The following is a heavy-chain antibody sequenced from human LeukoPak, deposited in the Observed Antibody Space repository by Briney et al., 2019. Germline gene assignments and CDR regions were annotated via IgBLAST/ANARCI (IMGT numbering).Heavy chain of an antibody. CDR2: MNPNSGKT. Sequence: ASVKVSCKASGYTFTSYDINWVRQATGQGLEWLGWMNPNSGKTGYAQRVQGRISMTTNTAISTVYMELSSLISDDTAVYYCARGRLHSAEFDPWGQGTLVTVSS. CDR3: ARGRLHSAEFDP. J-gene: IGHJ5*02. V-gene: IGHV1-8*01. D-gene: IGHD1-26*01. CDR1: GYTFTSYD.